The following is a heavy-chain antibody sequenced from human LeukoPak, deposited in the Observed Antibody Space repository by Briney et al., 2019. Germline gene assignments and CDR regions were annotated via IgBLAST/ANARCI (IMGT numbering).Heavy chain of an antibody. Sequence: PSETLSLTCAVYGGSFSGYYWGWIRQPPGKGLEWIGEINHSGSTNYNPSLKSRVTISVDTSKNQFSLKLSSVTAADTAVYYCARERGGMVRLDYWGQGTLVTVSS. J-gene: IGHJ4*02. D-gene: IGHD3-10*01. CDR2: INHSGST. CDR3: ARERGGMVRLDY. V-gene: IGHV4-34*01. CDR1: GGSFSGYY.